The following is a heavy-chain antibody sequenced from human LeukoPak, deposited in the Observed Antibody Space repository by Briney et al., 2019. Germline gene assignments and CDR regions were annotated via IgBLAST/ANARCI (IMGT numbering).Heavy chain of an antibody. J-gene: IGHJ3*02. CDR3: ARDRIGYSSTPRVAFDI. CDR1: GYTFTSYA. Sequence: ASVKVSCKASGYTFTSYAMNWVRQAPGQGLEWMGWINTNTGNPTYAQGFTGRFVFSLDTSVSTAYLQISSLKAEDTAVYYCARDRIGYSSTPRVAFDIWGQGTMVTVSS. V-gene: IGHV7-4-1*02. CDR2: INTNTGNP. D-gene: IGHD6-13*01.